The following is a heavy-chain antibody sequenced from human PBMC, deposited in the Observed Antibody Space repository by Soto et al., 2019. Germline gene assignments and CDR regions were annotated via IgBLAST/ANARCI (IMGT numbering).Heavy chain of an antibody. J-gene: IGHJ3*02. D-gene: IGHD1-26*01. V-gene: IGHV3-30*18. CDR3: AKGLLAIVGTTLPRDAFNI. Sequence: PGWSLRLSCAASGFSFTTYVMHLVRQAPGKGLEWVALISHDGSYKYYGDAVKGRFTISRDTSKNAVYLEMNSLRPEDTAVYYCAKGLLAIVGTTLPRDAFNIWGKGTMVTVSS. CDR2: ISHDGSYK. CDR1: GFSFTTYV.